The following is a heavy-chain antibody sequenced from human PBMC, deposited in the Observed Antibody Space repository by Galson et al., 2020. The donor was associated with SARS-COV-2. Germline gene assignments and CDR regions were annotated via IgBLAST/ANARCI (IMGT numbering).Heavy chain of an antibody. D-gene: IGHD6-19*01. J-gene: IGHJ3*02. Sequence: GGSLRLSCAASGFTVSSNYMSWVRQAPGKGLEWVSVIYSGGSTYYADSVKGRFTISRDNSKNTLYLQMNSLRAEDTAVYYCARDRSSGAVAGPDAFDIWGQGTMVTVSS. V-gene: IGHV3-53*01. CDR3: ARDRSSGAVAGPDAFDI. CDR1: GFTVSSNY. CDR2: IYSGGST.